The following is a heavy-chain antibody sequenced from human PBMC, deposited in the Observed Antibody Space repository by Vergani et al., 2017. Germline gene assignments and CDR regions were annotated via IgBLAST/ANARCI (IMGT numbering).Heavy chain of an antibody. V-gene: IGHV3-7*01. CDR1: GFTFSSYW. CDR2: IKQDGSEK. Sequence: VQLVESGGGVVQPGGSLRLSCAASGFTFSSYWMNWVRQAPGKGLEWVANIKQDGSEKYYVDSVKGRFTISRDNAKNSLSLQMNSLRAEDTAVYYCARLVRSGRYVVGFYYFDYWGQGTLVTVSS. D-gene: IGHD3-10*01. CDR3: ARLVRSGRYVVGFYYFDY. J-gene: IGHJ4*02.